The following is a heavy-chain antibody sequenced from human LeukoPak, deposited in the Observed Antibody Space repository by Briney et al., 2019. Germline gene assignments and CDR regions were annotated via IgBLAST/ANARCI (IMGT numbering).Heavy chain of an antibody. D-gene: IGHD6-6*01. CDR3: AKDTQLVQAFDI. CDR1: GFTFSSYA. CDR2: ISGSGGST. Sequence: GGSLRLSCAASGFTFSSYAVSWVRQAPGKGLEWVSAISGSGGSTYYADSVKGRFTISRDNSKNTLYLQMNSLRAEDTAVYYCAKDTQLVQAFDIWGQGTMVTVSS. J-gene: IGHJ3*02. V-gene: IGHV3-23*01.